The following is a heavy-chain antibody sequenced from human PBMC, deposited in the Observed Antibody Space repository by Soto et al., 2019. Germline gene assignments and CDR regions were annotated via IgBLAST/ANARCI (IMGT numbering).Heavy chain of an antibody. J-gene: IGHJ4*02. CDR3: ARGHTDYVDDGLHLKH. CDR1: GYTFTGYG. CDR2: ISAYNGKT. Sequence: QVQLVQSGAEVKKPGASVKVSCKASGYTFTGYGIGWVRQAPGQGLEWMGWISAYNGKTLYSEKLQGRVTMTTDTSTSTVFMEVRGLSYDDTAVYNCARGHTDYVDDGLHLKHWGQGTLVTVSS. V-gene: IGHV1-18*01. D-gene: IGHD4-17*01.